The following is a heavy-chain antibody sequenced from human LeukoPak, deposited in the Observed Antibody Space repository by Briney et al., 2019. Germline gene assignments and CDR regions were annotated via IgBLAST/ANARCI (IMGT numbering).Heavy chain of an antibody. CDR1: GFTFSSYS. V-gene: IGHV3-48*04. D-gene: IGHD5-18*01. Sequence: GGSLRLSCAASGFTFSSYSMNWVRQAPGKGLEWLSYISSSSRTIYYADSVKGRFTISRDNAKNSLYLQMNSLRAEDTAVYYCARDNTAVGDGLDYWGQGTLVTVSS. CDR2: ISSSSRTI. J-gene: IGHJ4*02. CDR3: ARDNTAVGDGLDY.